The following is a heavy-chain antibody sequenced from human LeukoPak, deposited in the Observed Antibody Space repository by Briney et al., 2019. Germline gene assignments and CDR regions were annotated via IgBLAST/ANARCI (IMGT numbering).Heavy chain of an antibody. CDR2: INPNSGGT. V-gene: IGHV1-2*02. CDR1: GYTFTGYY. CDR3: ASGVYYDSSGYYGDAFDI. Sequence: ASVKVSCKASGYTFTGYYMHWVRQAPGQGLEWMGWINPNSGGTNYAQKFQGRVTMTRDTSISTAYMELSRLRSDDTAVYCCASGVYYDSSGYYGDAFDIWGQGTMVTVSS. J-gene: IGHJ3*02. D-gene: IGHD3-22*01.